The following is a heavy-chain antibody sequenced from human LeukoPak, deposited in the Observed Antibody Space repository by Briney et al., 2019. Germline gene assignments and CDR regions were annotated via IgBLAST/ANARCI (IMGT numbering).Heavy chain of an antibody. D-gene: IGHD2-2*01. CDR3: ARVLGIAVVPGATEDNYFDP. CDR1: GGSFSSYF. CDR2: INQGGDT. Sequence: SETLSLACGVYGGSFSSYFWTWIRPSPAKGLEWIGEINQGGDTDYNPSLKSRANISIDTSRSQFSLTLSSVTAADTAMYYCARVLGIAVVPGATEDNYFDPWGQGTLVVVSS. V-gene: IGHV4-34*01. J-gene: IGHJ5*02.